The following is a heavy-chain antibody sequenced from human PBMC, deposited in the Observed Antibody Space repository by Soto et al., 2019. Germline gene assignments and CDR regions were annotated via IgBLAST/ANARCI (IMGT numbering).Heavy chain of an antibody. V-gene: IGHV3-23*01. CDR1: GFTFNISA. D-gene: IGHD2-2*02. CDR3: ATVHNTSRSFDY. CDR2: TGASGRTT. Sequence: LRLSCAASGFTFNISAMTWVRQAPGQGLEWVSTTGASGRTTYYAHSVKGRFTVSRDNSKNTLDLQMSSLRAEDTAVYYCATVHNTSRSFDYWGQGTLVTVSS. J-gene: IGHJ4*02.